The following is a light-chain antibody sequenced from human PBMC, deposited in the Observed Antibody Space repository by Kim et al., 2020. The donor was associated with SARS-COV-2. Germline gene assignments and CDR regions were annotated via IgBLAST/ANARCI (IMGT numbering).Light chain of an antibody. CDR3: QSYNRHNVI. Sequence: NFMLTQPHSVSESPGKTVTISCTRSSGSIDDNYVQWYQQRPGGVPTTVIYEDDQRPSGVSDRFSGSIDNSSNSASLTISGLRTEDEADYYCQSYNRHNVIFVGGTHLTVL. CDR2: EDD. J-gene: IGLJ2*01. V-gene: IGLV6-57*04. CDR1: SGSIDDNY.